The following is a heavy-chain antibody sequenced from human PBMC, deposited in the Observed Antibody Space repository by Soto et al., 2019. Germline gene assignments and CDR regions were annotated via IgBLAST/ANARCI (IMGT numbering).Heavy chain of an antibody. Sequence: EVQLLESGGGLVQPGGSLRLSCAASGFTFSSYAMRWVRQAPGKGLEWVSGISGSGGSTYYADSVKGRFTISRDNSKNTLYLQMNSLRAEDTAVYYCAKAHSGYVWGRYYFDYWGQGTLVTVSS. J-gene: IGHJ4*02. CDR1: GFTFSSYA. CDR3: AKAHSGYVWGRYYFDY. CDR2: ISGSGGST. D-gene: IGHD5-12*01. V-gene: IGHV3-23*01.